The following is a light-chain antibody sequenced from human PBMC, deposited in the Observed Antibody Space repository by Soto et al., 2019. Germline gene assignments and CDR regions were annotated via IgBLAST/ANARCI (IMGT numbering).Light chain of an antibody. CDR3: VSFTSSTTYV. J-gene: IGLJ1*01. CDR1: SSDLGGSNF. Sequence: QSALTQPDSVSASPGQSITISCTGTSSDLGGSNFVSWYQQHPDKPPKLIIYDVATRPSGVSNRVSGSKSGSTASLIISRLQTEDEADYYCVSFTSSTTYVFGSGTKLTVL. CDR2: DVA. V-gene: IGLV2-14*03.